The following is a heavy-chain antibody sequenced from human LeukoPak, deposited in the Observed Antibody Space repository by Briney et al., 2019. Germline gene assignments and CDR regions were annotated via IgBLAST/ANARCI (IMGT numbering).Heavy chain of an antibody. J-gene: IGHJ4*02. V-gene: IGHV6-1*01. D-gene: IGHD6-19*01. Sequence: SQTLSLTCAISGDSVSSNSAAWNWISQSPSRGLEWLGRTYCRSKWYNDYAVSVKSRITINPDTSKNPFSLQLNSVTPEDTAVYYCARETGYSSGWYKFFDYWGQGPLVTVSS. CDR1: GDSVSSNSAA. CDR3: ARETGYSSGWYKFFDY. CDR2: TYCRSKWYN.